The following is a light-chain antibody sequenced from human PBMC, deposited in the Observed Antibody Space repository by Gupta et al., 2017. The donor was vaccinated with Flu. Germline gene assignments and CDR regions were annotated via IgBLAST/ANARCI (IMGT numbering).Light chain of an antibody. Sequence: ITISCTGTSSDVGSYNLVSWYQQYPGKAPKLMIYEVSKRPSGVSNRFSGSKSGNTASLTISGLLAEDEADYYCCSYAGSSTFRVFGGGTKLTVL. CDR2: EVS. CDR1: SSDVGSYNL. J-gene: IGLJ3*02. CDR3: CSYAGSSTFRV. V-gene: IGLV2-23*02.